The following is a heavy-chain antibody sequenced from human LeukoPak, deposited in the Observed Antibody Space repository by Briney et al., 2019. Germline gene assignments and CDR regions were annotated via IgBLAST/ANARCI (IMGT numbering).Heavy chain of an antibody. CDR3: TGNYYGSGSHADFDY. J-gene: IGHJ4*02. CDR1: GFTFSGSA. CDR2: IRSTANGYAT. Sequence: AGGSLRLSCAASGFTFSGSALHWVRQASGKGLEWVGRIRSTANGYATAYAASVKGRFTISRDDSKNTAYLQMDSLKTEDTAVYYCTGNYYGSGSHADFDYWGQGTLVTVSS. D-gene: IGHD3-10*01. V-gene: IGHV3-73*01.